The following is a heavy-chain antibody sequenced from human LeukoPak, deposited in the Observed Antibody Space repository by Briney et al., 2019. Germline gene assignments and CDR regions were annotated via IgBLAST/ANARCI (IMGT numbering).Heavy chain of an antibody. CDR2: IYHSGST. D-gene: IGHD2-21*02. CDR1: GYSISSGYY. V-gene: IGHV4-38-2*02. Sequence: PSETLSLTCTVSGYSISSGYYWGWIRQPPGKGLEWIGSIYHSGSTYYNPSLKSRVTISVDTSKNQFSLKLSSVTAADTAVYYCARATGMGLLTAWGQGTLVTVSS. CDR3: ARATGMGLLTA. J-gene: IGHJ5*02.